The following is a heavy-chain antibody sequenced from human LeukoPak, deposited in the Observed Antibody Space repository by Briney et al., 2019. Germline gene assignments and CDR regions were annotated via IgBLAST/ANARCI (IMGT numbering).Heavy chain of an antibody. Sequence: GESLKISCKGSGYNFTSYWIGWVRQMPGKGQEWMGIIYPGDSDIRYSPSFQGQVTISADKSISTAYLQWRSLKASDTAAYYCARRGGSLYYFDYWGQGTLVTVSS. J-gene: IGHJ4*02. CDR2: IYPGDSDI. CDR3: ARRGGSLYYFDY. D-gene: IGHD2-15*01. V-gene: IGHV5-51*01. CDR1: GYNFTSYW.